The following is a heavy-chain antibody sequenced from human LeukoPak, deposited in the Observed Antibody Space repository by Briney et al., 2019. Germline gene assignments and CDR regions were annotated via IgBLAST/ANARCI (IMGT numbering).Heavy chain of an antibody. CDR3: ARAPHCGSDCYTWEYDY. Sequence: ASVNVSCKASGGTFSMYGISWVRQAPGQGLEWMGGIIPIFGTAKYAQKFQGRVTITADASTSTAYMELSSLRSEDSAVYYCARAPHCGSDCYTWEYDYWGQGTLVTVSS. CDR1: GGTFSMYG. CDR2: IIPIFGTA. V-gene: IGHV1-69*01. D-gene: IGHD2-21*02. J-gene: IGHJ4*02.